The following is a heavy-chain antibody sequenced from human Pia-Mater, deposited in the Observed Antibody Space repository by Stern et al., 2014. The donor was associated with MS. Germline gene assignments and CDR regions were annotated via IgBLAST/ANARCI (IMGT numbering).Heavy chain of an antibody. CDR2: ISYDGSNQ. V-gene: IGHV3-30*18. CDR3: ANAAALSCRSPSCYKAFEY. D-gene: IGHD2-2*02. Sequence: QLVESGGGVVQPGGSLRLSCVASGFTFTTSGMHWVRQAPGKGLDWVAVISYDGSNQYYGDSVKGRFTISRDNSKNTVYLQMNSLRPEDTAVYYCANAAALSCRSPSCYKAFEYWGQGILVTVSS. CDR1: GFTFTTSG. J-gene: IGHJ4*02.